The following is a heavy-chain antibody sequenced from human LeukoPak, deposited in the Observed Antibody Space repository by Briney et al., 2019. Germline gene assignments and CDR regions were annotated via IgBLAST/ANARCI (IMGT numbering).Heavy chain of an antibody. V-gene: IGHV2-5*02. CDR3: ATGYASSWYYYGMDV. D-gene: IGHD2-2*01. CDR2: LYWDDDE. Sequence: SGPTLVKPTQTLTLTCTFSGFSLSTSGVGVVWIRQPPGKALEWLALLYWDDDERYSPSLKSRLTITKDTSKNQVVLTMTNMDPVDTATYYCATGYASSWYYYGMDVWGQGTTVTVSS. CDR1: GFSLSTSGVG. J-gene: IGHJ6*02.